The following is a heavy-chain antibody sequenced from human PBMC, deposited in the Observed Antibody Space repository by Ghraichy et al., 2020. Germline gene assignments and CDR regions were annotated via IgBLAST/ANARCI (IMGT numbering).Heavy chain of an antibody. V-gene: IGHV4-34*01. CDR2: INHSGRT. D-gene: IGHD2-21*01. CDR3: ASLFPFDY. J-gene: IGHJ4*02. Sequence: SETPSLTCTVYGGSLSGYYWTWIRQPPGKGLEWIGEINHSGRTKHDPSLKSRVTISVDTSRNQFSLQLSSVTAADTAVYYCASLFPFDYWGQGTLVTVSS. CDR1: GGSLSGYY.